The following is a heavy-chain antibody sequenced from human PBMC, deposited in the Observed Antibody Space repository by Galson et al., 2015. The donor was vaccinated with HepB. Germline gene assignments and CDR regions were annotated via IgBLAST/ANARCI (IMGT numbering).Heavy chain of an antibody. CDR1: GYTFTGYY. D-gene: IGHD3-16*01. V-gene: IGHV1-2*02. J-gene: IGHJ6*03. Sequence: SVKVSCKASGYTFTGYYMHWVRQAPGQGLEWMGWINPNSGGTNYAQKFQGRVTMTRDTSISTAYMELSRLRSDDTAVYYCARWPFDPAHQYYYYYYMDVWGKGTTVTVSS. CDR3: ARWPFDPAHQYYYYYYMDV. CDR2: INPNSGGT.